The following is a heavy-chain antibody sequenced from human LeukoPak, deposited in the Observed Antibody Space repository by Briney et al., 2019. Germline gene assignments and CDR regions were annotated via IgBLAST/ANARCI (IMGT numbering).Heavy chain of an antibody. CDR1: GFTFSSYS. J-gene: IGHJ6*02. CDR2: ISSSSSYI. V-gene: IGHV3-21*01. D-gene: IGHD2-2*01. CDR3: ARELGYCSSTSCYRGYGMDV. Sequence: PGGSLRLSCAASGFTFSSYSMTWVRQAPGKGLEWVSSISSSSSYIYYADSVKGRFTISRDNAKNSLYLQMNSLRAEDTAVYYCARELGYCSSTSCYRGYGMDVWGQGTTVTVSS.